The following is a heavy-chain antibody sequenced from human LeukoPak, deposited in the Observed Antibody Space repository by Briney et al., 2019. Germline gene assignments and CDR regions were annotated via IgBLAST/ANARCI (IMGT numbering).Heavy chain of an antibody. CDR1: GFTFTNYA. CDR2: MSGRGVST. D-gene: IGHD2-15*01. J-gene: IGHJ4*02. CDR3: AKDCNGGNCYIDY. V-gene: IGHV3-23*01. Sequence: GGSLRLSCAASGFTFTNYAMSWVRQAPGKGLGCVSCMSGRGVSTYYADSVKGRFTISSDNSKNTLYLQMNSLRAEDTAIYYCAKDCNGGNCYIDYWGQGTLVTVAS.